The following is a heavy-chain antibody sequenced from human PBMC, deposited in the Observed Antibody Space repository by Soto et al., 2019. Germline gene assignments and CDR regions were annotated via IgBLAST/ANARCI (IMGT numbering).Heavy chain of an antibody. CDR1: GGSISSGGYY. J-gene: IGHJ4*02. CDR2: IYYSGST. CDR3: ASSHASTRILYFNH. Sequence: SETLSLTCTVSGGSISSGGYYWSWIRQHPGKGLEWIGYIYYSGSTNYNPSLKSRVTISVDTSKNQFSLKLSSVTAADTAVYYCASSHASTRILYFNHWGQGTLVTAPQ. V-gene: IGHV4-61*08. D-gene: IGHD2-15*01.